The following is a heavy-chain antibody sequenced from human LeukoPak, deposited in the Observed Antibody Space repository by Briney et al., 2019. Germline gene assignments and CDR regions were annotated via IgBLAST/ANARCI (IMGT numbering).Heavy chain of an antibody. Sequence: SETLSLTCTVSGGSISSYYWGWIRQPPGKGLEWIGSIYYSGSTYYNPSLKSRVTISVDTSKNQFSLKLSSVTAADTAVYYCASLYDYVWGSYRYTSQDYWGQGTLVTVSS. CDR3: ASLYDYVWGSYRYTSQDY. J-gene: IGHJ4*02. CDR1: GGSISSYY. V-gene: IGHV4-39*01. CDR2: IYYSGST. D-gene: IGHD3-16*02.